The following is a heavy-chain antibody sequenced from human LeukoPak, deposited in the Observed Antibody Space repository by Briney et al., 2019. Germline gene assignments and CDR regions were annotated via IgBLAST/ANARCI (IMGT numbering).Heavy chain of an antibody. Sequence: PGGSLRLSCAASGFTFSSYSMNWVRQAPGKGLEWVASIKQDGNGKYYVDSVKGRFTISRDNAKNSLYLQMNSLRAEDTAVYYCARCGAYYDSSADHWGQGTLVTVSS. V-gene: IGHV3-7*01. CDR3: ARCGAYYDSSADH. J-gene: IGHJ4*02. CDR1: GFTFSSYS. D-gene: IGHD3-22*01. CDR2: IKQDGNGK.